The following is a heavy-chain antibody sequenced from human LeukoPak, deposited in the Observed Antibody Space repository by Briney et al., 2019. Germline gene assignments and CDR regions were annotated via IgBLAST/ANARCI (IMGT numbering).Heavy chain of an antibody. CDR3: ARLTYYDFWSGYNYAFDI. Sequence: SVKVSCKASGGTFSSYAISWVRQAPGQGLEWMGGIIPIFGTANYAQKFQGRVTITADKSTSTAYMELSSLRSEDTAVYYCARLTYYDFWSGYNYAFDIWGQGTMVTVSS. J-gene: IGHJ3*02. CDR2: IIPIFGTA. V-gene: IGHV1-69*06. D-gene: IGHD3-3*01. CDR1: GGTFSSYA.